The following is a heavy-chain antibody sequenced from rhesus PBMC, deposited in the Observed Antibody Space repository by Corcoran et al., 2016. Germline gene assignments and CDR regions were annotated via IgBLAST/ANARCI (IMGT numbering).Heavy chain of an antibody. J-gene: IGHJ4*01. CDR3: ARFYGLLDY. D-gene: IGHD4-29*01. CDR1: GGSISSNY. V-gene: IGHV4-173*01. Sequence: QLQLQESGPGLVKPSETLTLTCAVSGGSISSNYWSWIRQPPGKGLEWIGRISGRGGSPDYNPALRSRVTMSTATSKEHFSLKMRSVTAADTAVYYCARFYGLLDYWGQGVLVTVSS. CDR2: ISGRGGSP.